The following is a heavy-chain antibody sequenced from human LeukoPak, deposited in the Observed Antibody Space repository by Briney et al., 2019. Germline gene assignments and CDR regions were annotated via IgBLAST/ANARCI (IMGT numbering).Heavy chain of an antibody. V-gene: IGHV3-30-3*01. CDR2: ISYDGSNK. CDR1: GFTFSSYA. J-gene: IGHJ3*02. Sequence: GRSLRLSCAASGFTFSSYAMHWVRQAPGKGLEWVAVISYDGSNKYYADSVKGRFTISRDNSKNTLYLQMNSLRAEDTAVYYCARYWRDAFDIWGQGTMVTVSS. CDR3: ARYWRDAFDI. D-gene: IGHD2-15*01.